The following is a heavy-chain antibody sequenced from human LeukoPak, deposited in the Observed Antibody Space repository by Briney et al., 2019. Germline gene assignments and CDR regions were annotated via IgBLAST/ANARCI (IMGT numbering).Heavy chain of an antibody. CDR2: IYHSGST. V-gene: IGHV4-38-2*02. CDR1: GYSISSGYY. CDR3: ARGPPPDFDY. J-gene: IGHJ4*02. Sequence: SETLSLTCTVSGYSISSGYYWGWIRQPPGKGLEWIGSIYHSGSTYYNPSLKSRVTMSIDTSKNQFSLNLRSVTAADTAVYYCARGPPPDFDYWGQGTLLTVSS.